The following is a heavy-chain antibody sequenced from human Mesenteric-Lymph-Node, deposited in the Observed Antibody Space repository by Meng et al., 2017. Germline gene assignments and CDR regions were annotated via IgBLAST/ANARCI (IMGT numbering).Heavy chain of an antibody. CDR1: GFTFDDYA. CDR2: ISWNSGSI. J-gene: IGHJ6*02. V-gene: IGHV3-9*01. Sequence: SLKISCAASGFTFDDYAMHWVRQAPGKGLEWVSGISWNSGSIGYADSVKGRFTISRDNAKNSLYLQMNSLRAEDTAVYYCARDSPYYYYYYGMDVWGQGTTVTVSS. CDR3: ARDSPYYYYYYGMDV.